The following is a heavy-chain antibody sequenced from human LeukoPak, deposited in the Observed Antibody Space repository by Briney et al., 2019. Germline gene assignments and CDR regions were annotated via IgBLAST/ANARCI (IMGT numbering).Heavy chain of an antibody. J-gene: IGHJ4*02. D-gene: IGHD2-2*01. Sequence: PSETLSLTCTVSGGSISSYCWGWIRQPPGKGLEWIGSIYYSGSTYYNPSLKSLVPISVDTSKSQFSLKLSSVTAADTAVHYCARHSCSSTHCAFDYSGQGGLVTVSS. V-gene: IGHV4-39*01. CDR2: IYYSGST. CDR3: ARHSCSSTHCAFDY. CDR1: GGSISSYC.